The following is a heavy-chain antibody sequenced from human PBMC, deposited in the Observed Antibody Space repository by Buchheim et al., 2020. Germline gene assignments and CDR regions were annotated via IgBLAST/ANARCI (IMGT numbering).Heavy chain of an antibody. V-gene: IGHV3-30-3*01. Sequence: QVQLVESGGGVVQPGRSLRLSCAASGFTFSSYAMHWVRQAPGKGLEWVAVISYDGSNKYYADSVKGRFTISRDNSKNNRYLQMNSLRAEDTAVYYCARDQIEYSSSSGFGYWGQGTL. CDR3: ARDQIEYSSSSGFGY. CDR1: GFTFSSYA. J-gene: IGHJ4*02. CDR2: ISYDGSNK. D-gene: IGHD6-6*01.